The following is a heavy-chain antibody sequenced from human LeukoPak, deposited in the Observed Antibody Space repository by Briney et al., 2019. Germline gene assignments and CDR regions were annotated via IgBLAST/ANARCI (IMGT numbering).Heavy chain of an antibody. V-gene: IGHV3-21*01. J-gene: IGHJ4*02. CDR2: ISSSSSYI. D-gene: IGHD5-24*01. CDR1: GFTFSSYS. CDR3: ARVMLGEMATIDY. Sequence: GGSLRLSCAASGFTFSSYSMNWVRQAPGKGLEWVSSISSSSSYIYYADSVKGRFTISRDNAKNSLYLQMNSLRAEDTAVYYCARVMLGEMATIDYWGQGTLVTVSS.